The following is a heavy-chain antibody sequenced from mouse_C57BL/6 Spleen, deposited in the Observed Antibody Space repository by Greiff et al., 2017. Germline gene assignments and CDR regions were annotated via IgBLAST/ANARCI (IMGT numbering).Heavy chain of an antibody. J-gene: IGHJ2*01. CDR1: GFTFSSYA. Sequence: EVQLVESGGGLVKPGGSLKLSCAASGFTFSSYAMSWVRQTPEKRLEWVATISDGGSYTYYPDNVKGRFTISRDNAKNNLYLQMSHLKSEDTAMYYCAGEGLGFDYWGQGTTLTVSS. CDR3: AGEGLGFDY. D-gene: IGHD4-1*01. V-gene: IGHV5-4*01. CDR2: ISDGGSYT.